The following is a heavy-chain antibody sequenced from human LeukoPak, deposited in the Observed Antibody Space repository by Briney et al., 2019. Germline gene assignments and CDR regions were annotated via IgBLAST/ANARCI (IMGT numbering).Heavy chain of an antibody. CDR2: IYYSGST. J-gene: IGHJ3*02. CDR1: GGSISSYY. D-gene: IGHD5-18*01. Sequence: KASETLSLTCTGSGGSISSYYWSWIRQPPGKGLEWIGYIYYSGSTNYNPSLKSRVTILVDTSKNQFSLKLSSVTAADTAVYYCAGGEIKLWLLVGAFDIWGQGTMVTVSS. V-gene: IGHV4-59*01. CDR3: AGGEIKLWLLVGAFDI.